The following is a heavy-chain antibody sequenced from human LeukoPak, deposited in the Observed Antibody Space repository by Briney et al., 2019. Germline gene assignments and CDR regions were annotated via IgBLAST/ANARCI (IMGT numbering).Heavy chain of an antibody. D-gene: IGHD4-17*01. CDR1: GFIYSRYE. J-gene: IGHJ4*02. CDR2: ICSKCSTI. V-gene: IGHV3-48*03. Sequence: PGGSLRLSCAACGFIYSRYEMNWVRQATGKGGEWGAYICSKCSTIYFPDSVKGRFTISRDNAKISLYLPMNRLRADYTAVYYCARGGAYGDYDVDYWGQGTLVTVSS. CDR3: ARGGAYGDYDVDY.